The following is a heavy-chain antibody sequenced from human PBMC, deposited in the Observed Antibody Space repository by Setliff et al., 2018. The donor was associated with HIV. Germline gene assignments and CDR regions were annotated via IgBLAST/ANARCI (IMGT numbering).Heavy chain of an antibody. J-gene: IGHJ4*02. D-gene: IGHD6-19*01. CDR1: GYTLSTYG. V-gene: IGHV1-18*01. CDR3: ARDPQDTTGWYIYYFDY. Sequence: GASVKVSCKASGYTLSTYGISWVRQAPGQGLEWMGWNSAHSGYAKSAQKFQGRVTMDTDTSTNTAYMELKSLRSDDTAVYYCARDPQDTTGWYIYYFDYWGQGTLVTVSS. CDR2: NSAHSGYA.